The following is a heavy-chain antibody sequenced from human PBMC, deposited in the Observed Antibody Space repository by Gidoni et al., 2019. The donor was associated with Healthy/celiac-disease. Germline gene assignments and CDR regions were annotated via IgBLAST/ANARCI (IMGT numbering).Heavy chain of an antibody. CDR2: ISWNSGSI. CDR3: AKDSGAVLEWLFRGGMDV. Sequence: EVQLVEYGGGLVQPGRSLRLSCAASGFTFDDYAMHWVRQAPGKGLEWVSGISWNSGSIGYADSVKGRFTISRDNAKNSLYLQMNSLRAEDTALYYCAKDSGAVLEWLFRGGMDVWGQGTTVTVSS. V-gene: IGHV3-9*01. J-gene: IGHJ6*02. D-gene: IGHD3-3*01. CDR1: GFTFDDYA.